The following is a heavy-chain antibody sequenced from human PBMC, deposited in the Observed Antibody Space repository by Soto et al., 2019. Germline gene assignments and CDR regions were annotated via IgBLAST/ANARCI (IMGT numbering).Heavy chain of an antibody. CDR1: RFSFDSYA. CDR3: ARERYDSSGYYSGAFDI. V-gene: IGHV3-30-3*01. CDR2: ISYDGSNK. J-gene: IGHJ3*02. Sequence: SLKLSCASNRFSFDSYARQWVCQAPGKGLEWVAVISYDGSNKYYADSVKGRFTISRDNSKNTLYLQMNSLRAEDTAVYYCARERYDSSGYYSGAFDIWGQGT. D-gene: IGHD3-22*01.